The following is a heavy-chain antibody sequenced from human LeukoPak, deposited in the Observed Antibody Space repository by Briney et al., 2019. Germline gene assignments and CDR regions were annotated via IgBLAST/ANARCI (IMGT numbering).Heavy chain of an antibody. J-gene: IGHJ6*03. CDR2: IYYSGST. CDR3: ARDMVTAYYYYMDV. D-gene: IGHD2-15*01. V-gene: IGHV4-39*02. CDR1: GGSISSSSYY. Sequence: SETLSLTCTVSGGSISSSSYYWGWIRQPPGKGLEWIGSIYYSGSTYYNPSLKSRVTISVDTSKNQFSLKLSSVTAADTAVYYCARDMVTAYYYYMDVWGKGTTVTVSS.